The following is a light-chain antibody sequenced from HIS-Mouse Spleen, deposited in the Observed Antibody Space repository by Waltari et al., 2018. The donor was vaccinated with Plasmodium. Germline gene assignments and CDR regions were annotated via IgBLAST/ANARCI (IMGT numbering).Light chain of an antibody. Sequence: DIQLTQSPSSLSASVGDRVTITCRASQSISSYLNWYQQKPGKAPKHLIYAASSLQSGVPSRFSGSGSGTDFTLTIISLQPEDFATYYCQQNYNTWTFGQGTKVEIK. J-gene: IGKJ1*01. V-gene: IGKV1-39*01. CDR3: QQNYNTWT. CDR1: QSISSY. CDR2: AAS.